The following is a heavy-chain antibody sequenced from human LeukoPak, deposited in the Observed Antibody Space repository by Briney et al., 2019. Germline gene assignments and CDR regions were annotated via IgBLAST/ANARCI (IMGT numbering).Heavy chain of an antibody. CDR1: GGSISSSSYY. CDR2: IYYSGST. D-gene: IGHD5-12*01. Sequence: PSETLSLTCTVSGGSISSSSYYWGWIRQPPGKGLEWIGSIYYSGSTYYNPSLKSRVTISVDTSKNQFSLKLSSVTAADTAVYYCARDLGREGYRPDYGMDVWGQGTTVTVSS. V-gene: IGHV4-39*02. CDR3: ARDLGREGYRPDYGMDV. J-gene: IGHJ6*02.